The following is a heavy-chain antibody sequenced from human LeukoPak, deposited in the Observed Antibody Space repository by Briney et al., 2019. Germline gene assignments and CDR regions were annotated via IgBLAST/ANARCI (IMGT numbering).Heavy chain of an antibody. D-gene: IGHD6-13*01. CDR3: ARYASSSWYYHYYYMDV. V-gene: IGHV4-4*02. J-gene: IGHJ6*03. CDR2: IYHSGST. Sequence: PSETLSLTCAVSGGSISSSNWWSGVRQPPGQGLEWIGEIYHSGSTNYNPSLKSRVTISVDKSKNQFSLKLSSVTAADTAVYYCARYASSSWYYHYYYMDVWGKGTTVTVSS. CDR1: GGSISSSNW.